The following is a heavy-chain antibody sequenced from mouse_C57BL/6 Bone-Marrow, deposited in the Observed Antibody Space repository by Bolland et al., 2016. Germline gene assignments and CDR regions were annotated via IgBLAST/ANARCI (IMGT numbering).Heavy chain of an antibody. J-gene: IGHJ3*01. V-gene: IGHV5-4*01. Sequence: KGRFTISRDNAKNNLYLQMSHLKSEDTAMYYCARDPSKRVCYGYWGQGTLV. D-gene: IGHD2-10*02. CDR3: ARDPSKRVCYGY.